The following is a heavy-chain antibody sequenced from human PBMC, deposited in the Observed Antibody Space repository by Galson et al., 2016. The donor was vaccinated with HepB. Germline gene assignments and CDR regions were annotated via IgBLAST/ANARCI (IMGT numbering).Heavy chain of an antibody. J-gene: IGHJ6*02. CDR2: IKSKTDGGTT. CDR1: GFTFSNAW. Sequence: SLRLSCAASGFTFSNAWMSWVRQAPGKGLEWVGRIKSKTDGGTTDYAAPVKVRFTISRDDSKNTLHLQMNSLKTEDTAVYYCTTAPGRYYDFWSGYSYYYGMDAWGQGTTVTVSS. V-gene: IGHV3-15*01. D-gene: IGHD3-3*01. CDR3: TTAPGRYYDFWSGYSYYYGMDA.